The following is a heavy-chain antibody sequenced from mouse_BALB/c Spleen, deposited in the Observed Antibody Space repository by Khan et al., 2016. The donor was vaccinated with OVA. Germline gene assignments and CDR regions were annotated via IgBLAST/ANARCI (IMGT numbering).Heavy chain of an antibody. D-gene: IGHD2-4*01. Sequence: VQLKQSGPDLVKPSQSLSLSCTVTGYSITSGYSWHWIRQFPGNILVCMGFIHYSGSTNYNPSLKSRISITRDTSKNQFFLQLNSVTTEDTATYYCARGDDYAYGMDYWGQGTSVTVSS. CDR3: ARGDDYAYGMDY. CDR1: GYSITSGYS. CDR2: IHYSGST. V-gene: IGHV3-1*02. J-gene: IGHJ4*01.